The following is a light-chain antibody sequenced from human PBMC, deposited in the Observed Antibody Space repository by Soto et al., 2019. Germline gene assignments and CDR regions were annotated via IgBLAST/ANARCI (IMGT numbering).Light chain of an antibody. CDR2: GTS. CDR1: QRITTY. CDR3: QQSYSTPLT. J-gene: IGKJ4*01. Sequence: DIQVTQSPSSLSASVGDRVTLTCRASQRITTYLNWYQQRPGKAPKLLIFGTSNLQSGVPSRFSGSGSGIEFTLTISTLQPEDFATYYCQQSYSTPLTFGGGTYVEIK. V-gene: IGKV1-39*01.